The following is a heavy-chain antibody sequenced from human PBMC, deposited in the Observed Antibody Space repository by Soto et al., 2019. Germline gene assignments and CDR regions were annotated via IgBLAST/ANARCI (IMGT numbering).Heavy chain of an antibody. Sequence: GASVKVSCKASGYTFTSYYMHWVRQAPGQGLEWMGIINPSGGSTSYALKFQGRVTMTRDTSTSTVYMELSSLRSEDTAVYYCALHGDDYVWGSYRYDDAFDIWGQGTMVTVSS. CDR1: GYTFTSYY. D-gene: IGHD3-16*02. J-gene: IGHJ3*02. CDR3: ALHGDDYVWGSYRYDDAFDI. CDR2: INPSGGST. V-gene: IGHV1-46*01.